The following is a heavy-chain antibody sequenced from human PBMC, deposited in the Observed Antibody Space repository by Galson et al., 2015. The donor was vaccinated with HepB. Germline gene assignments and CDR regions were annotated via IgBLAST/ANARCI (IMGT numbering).Heavy chain of an antibody. V-gene: IGHV3-53*01. J-gene: IGHJ4*02. CDR3: ARYMSSRGAFDSGGYFDY. CDR2: IYSGGST. Sequence: SLRLSCAASGFTVSNNYMSWVRPAPGKGLEWVSVIYSGGSTYYADSVKGRFTISRDNSKNTLYLQMNSLRVEDTAVYYCARYMSSRGAFDSGGYFDYWGQGILVIVSS. D-gene: IGHD3-22*01. CDR1: GFTVSNNY.